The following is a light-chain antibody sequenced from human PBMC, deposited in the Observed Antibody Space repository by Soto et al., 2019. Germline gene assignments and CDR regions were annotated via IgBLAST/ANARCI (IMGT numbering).Light chain of an antibody. J-gene: IGLJ1*01. V-gene: IGLV2-14*01. CDR3: SSYSSSSTNYV. CDR2: EVT. CDR1: SSDVGGYNY. Sequence: SVLTQPASVSGSPGQSITISCTGTSSDVGGYNYVSWYQLHPGKAPEVLIYEVTRRPSGVSNRFSGSKSGNTASLTISGLQAEDETDYYCSSYSSSSTNYVLGKGTKVTVL.